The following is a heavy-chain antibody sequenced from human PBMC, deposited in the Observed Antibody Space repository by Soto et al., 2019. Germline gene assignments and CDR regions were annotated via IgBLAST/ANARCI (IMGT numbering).Heavy chain of an antibody. CDR3: APLSVSLSGPYGIHV. J-gene: IGHJ6*02. CDR1: GYSVSSSDYY. Sequence: SETLSLTCSVSGYSVSSSDYYWAWIRQPPGKGLEGIGSMFYSGLTYYNPSLKSRITLSVATSKNQFSVRLNSVTAADTAVYYCAPLSVSLSGPYGIHVWGQGTTVTV. D-gene: IGHD2-15*01. V-gene: IGHV4-39*01. CDR2: MFYSGLT.